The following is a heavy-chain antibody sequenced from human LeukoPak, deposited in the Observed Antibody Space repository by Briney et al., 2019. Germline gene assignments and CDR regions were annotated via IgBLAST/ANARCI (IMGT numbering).Heavy chain of an antibody. J-gene: IGHJ4*02. CDR1: GYTFTSYY. V-gene: IGHV1-46*01. D-gene: IGHD4-23*01. CDR2: INPSGGST. Sequence: ASVKVSCKASGYTFTSYYMHWVRQAPGQGLEWMGIINPSGGSTSYAQKFQGRVTMTRDTSTSTVYMELSSLRSEDTAVYYCARDGETMTTVVTPGNYWGQGTLVTVSS. CDR3: ARDGETMTTVVTPGNY.